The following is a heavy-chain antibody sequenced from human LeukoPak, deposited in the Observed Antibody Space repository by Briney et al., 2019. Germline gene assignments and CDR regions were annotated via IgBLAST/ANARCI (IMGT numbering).Heavy chain of an antibody. V-gene: IGHV3-74*01. CDR3: ARDRVYCGSTSCDAYYFDY. CDR2: INSDGSIT. D-gene: IGHD2-2*01. J-gene: IGHJ4*02. Sequence: PGGSLRLSCAASGFSFSGYWLHWVRQAPGKGLVRVSRINSDGSITTYADSVKGRFTISRDNAKNTMYLQMNSLRAEDTAVYYCARDRVYCGSTSCDAYYFDYWGQGTLVTVSS. CDR1: GFSFSGYW.